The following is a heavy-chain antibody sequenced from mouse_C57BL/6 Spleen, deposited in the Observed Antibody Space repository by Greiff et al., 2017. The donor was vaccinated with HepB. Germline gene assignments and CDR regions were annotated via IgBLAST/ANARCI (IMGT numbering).Heavy chain of an antibody. D-gene: IGHD3-3*01. Sequence: EVQVVESGGGLVKPGGSLKLSCAAFGFILSDYGMHWVRQAPEKGLEWVAYISSGSSTIYYADTVKGRYTISHDNAKNTLFLQMTSLRSEDTAMYYCARGGTRAMDYWGQGTSVTVSS. J-gene: IGHJ4*01. V-gene: IGHV5-17*01. CDR2: ISSGSSTI. CDR1: GFILSDYG. CDR3: ARGGTRAMDY.